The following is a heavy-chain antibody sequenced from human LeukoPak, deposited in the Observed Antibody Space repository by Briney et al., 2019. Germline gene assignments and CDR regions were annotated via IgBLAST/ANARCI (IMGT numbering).Heavy chain of an antibody. CDR2: IYYSGST. V-gene: IGHV4-30-4*01. CDR1: GGSISSGDYY. D-gene: IGHD3-3*01. Sequence: SQTLSLTCTVSGGSISSGDYYWSWIRQPPGKGLEWIGYIYYSGSTYYNPPLKSRVTISVDASKNQFSLKLSSVTAADTAVYYCARVSITIFVYFDYWGQGTLVTVSS. J-gene: IGHJ4*02. CDR3: ARVSITIFVYFDY.